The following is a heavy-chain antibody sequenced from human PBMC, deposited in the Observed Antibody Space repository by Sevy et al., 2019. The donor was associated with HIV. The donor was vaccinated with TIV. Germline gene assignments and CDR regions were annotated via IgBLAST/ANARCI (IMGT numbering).Heavy chain of an antibody. CDR1: GFTVSSNY. CDR2: IYSGGST. Sequence: GGSLRLSCAASGFTVSSNYMSWVRQAPGKGLEWVSVIYSGGSTYYADSVKGRFPISRDNSKNTLYLQMNSLRAEDTAVYYCARGGYYDSSGYLGYFQHWGQGTLVTVSS. D-gene: IGHD3-22*01. J-gene: IGHJ1*01. CDR3: ARGGYYDSSGYLGYFQH. V-gene: IGHV3-53*01.